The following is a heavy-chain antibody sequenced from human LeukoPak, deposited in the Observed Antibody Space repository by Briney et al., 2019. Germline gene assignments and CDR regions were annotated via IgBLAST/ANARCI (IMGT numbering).Heavy chain of an antibody. CDR1: GFTFSSYS. V-gene: IGHV3-21*01. CDR3: ARAKMIADCDAFDI. D-gene: IGHD2-21*01. Sequence: GGSLRLSCAASGFTFSSYSMNWVRQAPGKGLEWVSSISSSSSYIYYSDSVQGRFTISRYNDKNSLYLQMNSLRAEAEAVYYCARAKMIADCDAFDIWGQGTMVTVSS. CDR2: ISSSSSYI. J-gene: IGHJ3*02.